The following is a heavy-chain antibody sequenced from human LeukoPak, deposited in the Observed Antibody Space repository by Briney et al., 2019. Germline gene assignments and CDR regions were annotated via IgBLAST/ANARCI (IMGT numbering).Heavy chain of an antibody. CDR2: ITSGGVNT. Sequence: GGSLRLSCAASGFTFSSYTMNWVRQAPGKGLEWVSSITSGGVNTYYATSVKGRFTISRDNAKNSLFLQMNSLRAEDTAVYYCARDPYDFWSGYYHYFDYWGQGTLVTVSS. V-gene: IGHV3-21*01. D-gene: IGHD3-3*01. CDR1: GFTFSSYT. CDR3: ARDPYDFWSGYYHYFDY. J-gene: IGHJ4*02.